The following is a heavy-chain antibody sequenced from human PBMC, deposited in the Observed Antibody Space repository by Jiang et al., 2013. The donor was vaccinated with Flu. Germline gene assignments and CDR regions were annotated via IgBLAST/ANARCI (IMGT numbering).Heavy chain of an antibody. CDR2: IYHSGST. Sequence: GPGLVKPSGTLSLTCAVSGGSISSSNWWSWVRQPPGKGLEWIGEIYHSGSTNYNPSLKSRVTISVDKSKNQFSLKLSSVTAADTAVYYCARGNDDCSGGSCYGHYVYWGQGTLVTVSS. CDR1: GGSISSSNW. J-gene: IGHJ4*02. D-gene: IGHD2-15*01. V-gene: IGHV4-4*02. CDR3: ARGNDDCSGGSCYGHYVY.